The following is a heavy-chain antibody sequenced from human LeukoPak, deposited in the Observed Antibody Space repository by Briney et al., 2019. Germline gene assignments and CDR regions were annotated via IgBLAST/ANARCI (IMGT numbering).Heavy chain of an antibody. Sequence: SQTLSLTCTVSGGSISSGSYCWSWIRQPAGKGLEWIGRIYTSGSTNYNPSLKSRVTISVDTSKNQFSLKLSSVTAADTAVYYCARDLMAAMGVGAFDIWGQGTMVTVSS. J-gene: IGHJ3*02. D-gene: IGHD5-18*01. CDR2: IYTSGST. V-gene: IGHV4-61*02. CDR3: ARDLMAAMGVGAFDI. CDR1: GGSISSGSYC.